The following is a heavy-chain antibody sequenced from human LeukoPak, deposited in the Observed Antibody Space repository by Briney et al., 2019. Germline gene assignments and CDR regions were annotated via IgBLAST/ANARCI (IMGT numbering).Heavy chain of an antibody. Sequence: ASVNVSCKASGYTFTSDGIGWVRQAAGQGLEWMGWISAYNGNTNYAQKLQGRVTMTTDTSTSTAYMELRSLRSDDTAVYYCATPNNIDAFDIWGQGTMVTVSS. CDR2: ISAYNGNT. V-gene: IGHV1-18*01. D-gene: IGHD1-14*01. J-gene: IGHJ3*02. CDR1: GYTFTSDG. CDR3: ATPNNIDAFDI.